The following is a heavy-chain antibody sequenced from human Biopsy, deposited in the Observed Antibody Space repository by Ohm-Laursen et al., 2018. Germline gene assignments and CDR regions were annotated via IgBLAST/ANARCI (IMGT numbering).Heavy chain of an antibody. Sequence: LRLSCAASGFTFSDYYISWIRQAPGKGLEFISYISSSSSTISYADSVKGRFTISRDNAKKSLYLQLNSLRAEDTAVYYCATAIDRRFDYWGQGTLVTVCS. CDR3: ATAIDRRFDY. D-gene: IGHD3-22*01. J-gene: IGHJ4*02. V-gene: IGHV3-11*01. CDR1: GFTFSDYY. CDR2: ISSSSSTI.